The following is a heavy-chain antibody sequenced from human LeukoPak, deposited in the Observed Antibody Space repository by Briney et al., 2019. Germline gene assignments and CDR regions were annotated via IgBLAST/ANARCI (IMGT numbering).Heavy chain of an antibody. CDR3: VRDSLAVSNGLDI. CDR2: INSAGHTI. D-gene: IGHD6-19*01. J-gene: IGHJ3*02. V-gene: IGHV3-48*04. Sequence: GGSLRLSCEASTFTFSSFSMNWVRQVPGKGLEWTAYINSAGHTIYYADFVKGRFAISRDSTKNSLFLQMTSLRVEDTAVYFCVRDSLAVSNGLDIWGQGTTVIVSS. CDR1: TFTFSSFS.